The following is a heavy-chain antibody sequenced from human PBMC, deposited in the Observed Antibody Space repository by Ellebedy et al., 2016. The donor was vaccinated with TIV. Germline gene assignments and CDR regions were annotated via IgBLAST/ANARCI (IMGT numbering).Heavy chain of an antibody. CDR1: GGSISRGGYS. Sequence: SETLSLTXTVSGGSISRGGYSWSWVRQSPEKGLEWLGHSHHSGNTYYNPSPKSRSIISMDNSNNQFSLQLRSVTAADTAVYFCARVFYGGTAFDDWGQGIQVTVS. J-gene: IGHJ4*02. CDR3: ARVFYGGTAFDD. CDR2: SHHSGNT. V-gene: IGHV4-30-2*06. D-gene: IGHD4-23*01.